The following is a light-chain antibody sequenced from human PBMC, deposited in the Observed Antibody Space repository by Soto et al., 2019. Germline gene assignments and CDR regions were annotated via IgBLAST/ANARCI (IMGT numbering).Light chain of an antibody. CDR2: EVS. CDR3: SSFTSTSTYV. Sequence: QSALTQPASVSGSPGQSITISCTGTNSDVGGYNYVSWYQQHPGKVPKLMIYEVSNRPSGVSNRFSGSKSGNTASLTISGLQAEDEADYYCSSFTSTSTYVFGTGTKVT. V-gene: IGLV2-14*01. J-gene: IGLJ1*01. CDR1: NSDVGGYNY.